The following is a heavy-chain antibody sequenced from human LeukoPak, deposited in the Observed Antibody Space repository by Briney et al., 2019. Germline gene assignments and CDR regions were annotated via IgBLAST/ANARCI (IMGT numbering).Heavy chain of an antibody. CDR3: ARWSDTYRAFDY. D-gene: IGHD4-23*01. J-gene: IGHJ4*02. Sequence: SETLSLTCTVSGASITSHHWTWIRQPARKGLEWIGYISHTGSTNSNPSLKSRVTKSVDTSKNQFSLKVTSVTAADTAVYYCARWSDTYRAFDYWGQGILVTVSS. CDR2: ISHTGST. V-gene: IGHV4-59*11. CDR1: GASITSHH.